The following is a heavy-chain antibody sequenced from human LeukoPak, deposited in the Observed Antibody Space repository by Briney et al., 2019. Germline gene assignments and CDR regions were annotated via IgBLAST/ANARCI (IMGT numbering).Heavy chain of an antibody. CDR2: LSSTSINI. V-gene: IGHV3-21*01. CDR1: GFTFSNYA. CDR3: ARLSMTSYGKYYFEY. D-gene: IGHD3-10*01. Sequence: GGSLRLSCAASGFTFSNYAMEWVRQAPGKGLEWVSSLSSTSINIYYADSVKGRFTISRDNAKNSLYLQMNSLRAEDTAVYYCARLSMTSYGKYYFEYWGQGTLVTVSS. J-gene: IGHJ4*02.